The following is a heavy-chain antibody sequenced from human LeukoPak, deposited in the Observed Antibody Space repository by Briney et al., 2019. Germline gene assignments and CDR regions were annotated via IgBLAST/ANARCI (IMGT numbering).Heavy chain of an antibody. CDR2: ISDTGGST. V-gene: IGHV3-23*01. Sequence: PGGSLRLSCAASGFTFDDYAMHWVRQAPGKGLEWVSAISDTGGSTFYADSVKGRFTISRDNSKNTLYLQMNSLRAEDTAIYYCAKGRIQSYMAPEYWGQGTLVTVSS. J-gene: IGHJ4*02. CDR1: GFTFDDYA. CDR3: AKGRIQSYMAPEY. D-gene: IGHD4-11*01.